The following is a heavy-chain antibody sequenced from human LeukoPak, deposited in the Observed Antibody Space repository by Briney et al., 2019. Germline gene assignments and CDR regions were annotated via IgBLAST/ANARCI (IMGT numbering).Heavy chain of an antibody. V-gene: IGHV1-69*05. CDR2: IIPIFGTT. J-gene: IGHJ3*02. Sequence: SVKVSCKASGGTLSTYAIPWVRQAPGQGLEWMGGIIPIFGTTNYAQKFQGRGTIITDTSTNTAYMALSSLRSEDTAVFCCAFEIRDVFDIWGQGTVVTVSS. CDR3: AFEIRDVFDI. D-gene: IGHD3-9*01. CDR1: GGTLSTYA.